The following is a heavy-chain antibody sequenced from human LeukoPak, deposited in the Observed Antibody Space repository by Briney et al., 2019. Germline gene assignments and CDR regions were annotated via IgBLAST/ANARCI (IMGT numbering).Heavy chain of an antibody. Sequence: PSETLSLTCTVSGGSISSSSYYWGWIRQPPGKGLEWIGSIYYSGSTYYNPSLKSRVTISVDTSKNQFSLKLSSVTAADTAVYYCARHFGQVTIFGVVINCYFDYWGQGTLVTVSS. D-gene: IGHD3-3*01. CDR1: GGSISSSSYY. J-gene: IGHJ4*02. CDR3: ARHFGQVTIFGVVINCYFDY. CDR2: IYYSGST. V-gene: IGHV4-39*01.